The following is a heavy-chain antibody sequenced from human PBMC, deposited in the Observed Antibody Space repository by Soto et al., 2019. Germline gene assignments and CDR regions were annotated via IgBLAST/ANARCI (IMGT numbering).Heavy chain of an antibody. CDR3: AKADGQQWLIPHLDN. V-gene: IGHV3-23*01. Sequence: EVQLLESGGGVVQPGGSLRLSSVASGFNFKKFAMAWVRQAAGEGLEWVSGISCCGGSASYADSVKGRFSIARDDSKNTVSLQLNSLRVEDTAQYYCAKADGQQWLIPHLDNWGQGTLVTVS. CDR2: ISCCGGSA. J-gene: IGHJ4*02. D-gene: IGHD6-19*01. CDR1: GFNFKKFA.